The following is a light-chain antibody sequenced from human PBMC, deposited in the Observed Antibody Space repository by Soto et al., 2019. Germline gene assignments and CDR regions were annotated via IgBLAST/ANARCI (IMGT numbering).Light chain of an antibody. CDR2: GAS. CDR1: QSVSSK. Sequence: EIVMTQSPATLSVSPGESATLSCRASQSVSSKLAWYQQKPGQAPRLLIYGASTRATGIPARFSGSGSGTAFTISISGADCEDFADYYYQQYNTWYTFGQGTTLEIK. V-gene: IGKV3-15*01. J-gene: IGKJ2*01. CDR3: QQYNTWYT.